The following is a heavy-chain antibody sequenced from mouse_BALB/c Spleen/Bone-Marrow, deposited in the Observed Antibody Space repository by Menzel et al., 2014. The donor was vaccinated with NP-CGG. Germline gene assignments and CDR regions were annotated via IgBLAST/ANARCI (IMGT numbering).Heavy chain of an antibody. V-gene: IGHV2-9*02. CDR2: IWAGGST. D-gene: IGHD2-4*01. J-gene: IGHJ3*01. CDR1: GFSLTSYG. Sequence: QVQLKQSGPGLVAPSQSLSITCTVSGFSLTSYGVHWVRQHPGQGLEWLGGIWAGGSTNYNSALMSRLSISKDNSKSQVFLKMSSLQTEDTAMYYCAREATMITWFAYWGQGTLVTVSA. CDR3: AREATMITWFAY.